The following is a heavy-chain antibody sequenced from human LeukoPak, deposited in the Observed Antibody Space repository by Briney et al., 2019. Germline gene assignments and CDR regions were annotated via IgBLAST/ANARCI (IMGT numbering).Heavy chain of an antibody. CDR2: INHSGST. Sequence: SETLSLTCAVYGGSFSGYYWSWIRQPPGKGLEWIGEINHSGSTNYNPSLKSRVTISVDTSKNQFSLKLSSVTAADTAVYYCARDPGLRYFDWFLKADAFDIWGQGTMVTASS. CDR3: ARDPGLRYFDWFLKADAFDI. D-gene: IGHD3-9*01. V-gene: IGHV4-34*01. J-gene: IGHJ3*02. CDR1: GGSFSGYY.